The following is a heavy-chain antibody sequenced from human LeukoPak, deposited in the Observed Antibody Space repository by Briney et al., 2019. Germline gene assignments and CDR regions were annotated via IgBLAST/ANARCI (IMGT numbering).Heavy chain of an antibody. D-gene: IGHD5-12*01. J-gene: IGHJ4*02. CDR1: GFTFSTYN. Sequence: PGGPLRLSCAASGFTFSTYNMNWVRQAPGKGLDGVSFISRSSTYIYYADSVKGRFAISRDDAKNSLYLQMNSLVAEDTAVYYCARDLGSSSGCGPGYWGQGTLVTVSS. CDR2: ISRSSTYI. CDR3: ARDLGSSSGCGPGY. V-gene: IGHV3-21*01.